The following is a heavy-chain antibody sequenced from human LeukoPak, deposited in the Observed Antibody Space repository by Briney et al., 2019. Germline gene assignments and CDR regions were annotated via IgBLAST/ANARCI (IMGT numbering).Heavy chain of an antibody. D-gene: IGHD4-11*01. CDR1: GFPINSYT. Sequence: RGSLRLSCTASGFPINSYTMNWVRQAPGKGLEWVSSFSRSGIYIYYGDSVKGRFTISRDNAKNSLYLQMNSLRAEDTAVYYCARQTTVTPDAWDGFDYWGQGTQVTVSS. CDR2: FSRSGIYI. J-gene: IGHJ4*02. CDR3: ARQTTVTPDAWDGFDY. V-gene: IGHV3-21*01.